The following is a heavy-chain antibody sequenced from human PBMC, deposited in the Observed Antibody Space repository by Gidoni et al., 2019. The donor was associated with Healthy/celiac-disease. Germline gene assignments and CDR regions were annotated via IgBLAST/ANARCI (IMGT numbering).Heavy chain of an antibody. CDR1: GFTFSNAW. J-gene: IGHJ4*02. V-gene: IGHV3-15*01. CDR3: TASITIFGVVSDVVDY. D-gene: IGHD3-3*01. CDR2: IKSKTDGGTT. Sequence: EVQLVASGGGLVKTGGSLRLSCAASGFTFSNAWMSWVRQAPGKGLEWVGRIKSKTDGGTTDYAAPVKGRFTISRDDSKNTLYLQMNSLKTEDTAVYYCTASITIFGVVSDVVDYWGQGTLVTVSS.